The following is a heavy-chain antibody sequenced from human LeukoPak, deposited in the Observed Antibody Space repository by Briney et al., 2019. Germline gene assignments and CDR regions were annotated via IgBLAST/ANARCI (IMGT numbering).Heavy chain of an antibody. CDR1: GFTFIAYA. CDR2: ISGSGSRT. J-gene: IGHJ4*02. D-gene: IGHD3-9*01. CDR3: AKGAHFDWLLNY. Sequence: GGSLRLSCAASGFTFIAYAMGWVRQAPGKGLVWVSSISGSGSRTYYADSVKGRFTISRDNSKSTLYLQMNSLRVDDTAVYYCAKGAHFDWLLNYWGQGTLVTVSS. V-gene: IGHV3-23*01.